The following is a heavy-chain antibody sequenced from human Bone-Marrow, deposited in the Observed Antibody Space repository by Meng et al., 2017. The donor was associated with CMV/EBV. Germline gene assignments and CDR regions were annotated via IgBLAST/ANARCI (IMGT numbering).Heavy chain of an antibody. J-gene: IGHJ6*02. D-gene: IGHD6-6*01. Sequence: SETLSLTCTVSGGSISSYYWSWIRQPPGKGLEWIGYIYYSGSTNYNPSLKSRVTISVDTSKNQFSLKLSYVTAADTAVYYCARIKYSSWLSVYYYYRMDVWGQGTTVTVSS. CDR3: ARIKYSSWLSVYYYYRMDV. CDR1: GGSISSYY. V-gene: IGHV4-59*01. CDR2: IYYSGST.